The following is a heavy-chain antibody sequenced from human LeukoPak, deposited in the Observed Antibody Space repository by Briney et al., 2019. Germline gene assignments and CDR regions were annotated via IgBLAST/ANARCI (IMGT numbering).Heavy chain of an antibody. Sequence: GGSLRLSCAASGFTFSSYDMHWVRQPTGKGLEWVSGIGTTGDTYYPGSVKGRFTISRENAKNALYLQMNSLRAGDTAVYYCARGLYYYDSSGYYGDTFDVWGQGTMVIVSS. CDR3: ARGLYYYDSSGYYGDTFDV. CDR2: IGTTGDT. V-gene: IGHV3-13*04. D-gene: IGHD3-22*01. CDR1: GFTFSSYD. J-gene: IGHJ3*01.